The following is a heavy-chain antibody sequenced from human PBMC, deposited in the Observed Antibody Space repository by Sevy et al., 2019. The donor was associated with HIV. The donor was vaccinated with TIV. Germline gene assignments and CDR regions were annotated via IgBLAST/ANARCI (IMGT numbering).Heavy chain of an antibody. J-gene: IGHJ5*02. Sequence: GGSLRLSCAASGFTFTTYDVTWVRQAPGKGLEWISYISSSANDIKYADSVKGRFTISRDNARNSLYLAMSSLRAEDTAVYYCAREGLGGFYSSLDRWGQGTLVTVSS. CDR3: AREGLGGFYSSLDR. D-gene: IGHD3-22*01. CDR1: GFTFTTYD. CDR2: ISSSANDI. V-gene: IGHV3-48*03.